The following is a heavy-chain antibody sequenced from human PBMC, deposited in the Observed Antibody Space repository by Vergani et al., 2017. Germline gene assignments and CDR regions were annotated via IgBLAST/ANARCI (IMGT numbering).Heavy chain of an antibody. CDR1: GFTFDDYA. V-gene: IGHV3-9*01. D-gene: IGHD6-19*01. Sequence: EVQLVESGGGLVQPGRSLRLSCAASGFTFDDYAMHWVRQAPGKGLEWVSGISWNSGSIGYADSVKGRFTISRDNAKASRYLQMNSLRAEDTALYYCSKDRGLVPYDAFDIWGQGTMVTVSS. J-gene: IGHJ3*02. CDR3: SKDRGLVPYDAFDI. CDR2: ISWNSGSI.